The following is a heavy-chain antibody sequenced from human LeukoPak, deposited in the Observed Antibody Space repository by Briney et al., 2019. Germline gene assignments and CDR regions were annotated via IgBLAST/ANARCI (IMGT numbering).Heavy chain of an antibody. D-gene: IGHD6-6*01. Sequence: GRALRLSCAGCGFTFDDYAMHGVGQARGKGVEGVAGISWNSCCIGYADSVNARFTISRNNTKNSLYLQMSSLRAEDTALYYCAKDIGQLGTNWFDPWGQGTLVTVSS. CDR1: GFTFDDYA. V-gene: IGHV3-9*01. CDR2: ISWNSCCI. J-gene: IGHJ5*02. CDR3: AKDIGQLGTNWFDP.